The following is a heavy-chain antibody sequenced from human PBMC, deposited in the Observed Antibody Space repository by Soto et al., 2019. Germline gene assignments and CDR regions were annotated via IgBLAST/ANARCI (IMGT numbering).Heavy chain of an antibody. Sequence: QVQLGESGGGVVQPGRSLRVSCEASGFTLGNYAMHWVRQAPGTGLEWVAFILYDGSNEDYADSVKCRLTISRDNSKNTLYLEVNSLRAEDTAVYYCARDELDCSYTRRFTPYNSYGLDVWGRGTTVTVSS. CDR2: ILYDGSNE. D-gene: IGHD2-2*01. CDR1: GFTLGNYA. J-gene: IGHJ6*02. CDR3: ARDELDCSYTRRFTPYNSYGLDV. V-gene: IGHV3-30-3*01.